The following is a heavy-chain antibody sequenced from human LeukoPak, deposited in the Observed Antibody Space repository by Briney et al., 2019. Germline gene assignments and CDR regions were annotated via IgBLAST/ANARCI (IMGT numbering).Heavy chain of an antibody. CDR3: ARLIRYPD. CDR1: GGSFSGYY. Sequence: KPSETLSLTCAVYGGSFSGYYWSWIRQPPGKGLEWIGEINHSGSTNYNPSLKSRVTISVDTSKNQFSLKLSSVTAADTAVYYCARLIRYPDWGQGTLVTVSS. J-gene: IGHJ4*02. V-gene: IGHV4-34*01. D-gene: IGHD1-26*01. CDR2: INHSGST.